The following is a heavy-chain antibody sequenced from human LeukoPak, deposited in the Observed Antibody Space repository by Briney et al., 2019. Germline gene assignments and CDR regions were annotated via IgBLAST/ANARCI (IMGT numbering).Heavy chain of an antibody. CDR1: GFTFSTYG. CDR2: ISFDGSNK. J-gene: IGHJ4*02. V-gene: IGHV3-30*18. CDR3: AKDEYSGSYLTTLFDY. D-gene: IGHD1-26*01. Sequence: GGSLRLSCAASGFTFSTYGMHWVRQAPGKGLEWVAVISFDGSNKYYADSVKGRFTISRDNSKKTLYLQMNSLRAEDTAVYYCAKDEYSGSYLTTLFDYWGQGTLVTVSS.